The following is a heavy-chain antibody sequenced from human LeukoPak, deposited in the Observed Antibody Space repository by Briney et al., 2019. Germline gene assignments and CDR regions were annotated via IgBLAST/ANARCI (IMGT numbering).Heavy chain of an antibody. D-gene: IGHD3-9*01. CDR2: IYYSGST. CDR3: ASVLRYFDWLSWYFDY. V-gene: IGHV4-30-4*07. J-gene: IGHJ4*02. Sequence: SETLSLTCAVSGGSISSGGYSWSWIRQPPGKGLEWIGYIYYSGSTYYNPSLRSRVTISVDTSKNQFSLKLSSVTAADTAVYYCASVLRYFDWLSWYFDYWGQGTLVTVSS. CDR1: GGSISSGGYS.